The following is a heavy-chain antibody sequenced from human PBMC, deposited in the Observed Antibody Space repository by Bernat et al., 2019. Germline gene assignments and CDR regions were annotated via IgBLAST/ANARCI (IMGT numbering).Heavy chain of an antibody. CDR1: GFTFSSYA. V-gene: IGHV3-23*01. Sequence: EVQLLESGGGLVQPGGSLRLSCAASGFTFSSYAMSWVRQAPGKGLEWVSAISGSGGSTYYADSVKGRFTISRDNSKNTLYLQMNSLRAEDTAVYYCAKFRFGVIYYYDSSGYYRYWGQGTLVTVSS. J-gene: IGHJ4*02. CDR3: AKFRFGVIYYYDSSGYYRY. D-gene: IGHD3-22*01. CDR2: ISGSGGST.